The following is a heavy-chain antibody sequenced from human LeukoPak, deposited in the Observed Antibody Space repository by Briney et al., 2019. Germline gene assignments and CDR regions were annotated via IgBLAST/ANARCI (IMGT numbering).Heavy chain of an antibody. Sequence: GGSLRLSCAASGFTFSSYAMSWVRQAPGKGLEWVSAISGSGGSTYYADSVKGRFTISRDNFKNTLYLQMNSLRAEDTAVYYCAKEFLYDSSGDYYYYYYGMDVWGQGTTVTVSS. CDR3: AKEFLYDSSGDYYYYYYGMDV. D-gene: IGHD3-22*01. V-gene: IGHV3-23*01. J-gene: IGHJ6*02. CDR2: ISGSGGST. CDR1: GFTFSSYA.